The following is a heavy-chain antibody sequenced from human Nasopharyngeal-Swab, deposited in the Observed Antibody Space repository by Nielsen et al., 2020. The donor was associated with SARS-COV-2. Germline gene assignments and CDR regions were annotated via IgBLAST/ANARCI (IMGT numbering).Heavy chain of an antibody. D-gene: IGHD6-19*01. J-gene: IGHJ4*02. Sequence: GESLRLSCAASGFTFSSYGMHWVRQAPGKGLEWVAVISYDGSNKYYADSVKDRFTISRDNSKNTLYLQMNSLRAEDTAVYYCARETVAGTRPDYWGQGTLVTVSS. CDR2: ISYDGSNK. CDR3: ARETVAGTRPDY. V-gene: IGHV3-30*03. CDR1: GFTFSSYG.